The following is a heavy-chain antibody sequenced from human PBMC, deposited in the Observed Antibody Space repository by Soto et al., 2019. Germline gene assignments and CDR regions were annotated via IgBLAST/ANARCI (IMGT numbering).Heavy chain of an antibody. J-gene: IGHJ6*02. V-gene: IGHV3-23*01. Sequence: GGSLRLSCAASGLTFSSYAMSWVRQAPGKGLEWVSGISGSGDSTYYADSVKGRFTISRDNSKNTLYLQMNSLRAEDTAVYYCARAVRSGSYPYYYYGMDVWGQGTTVTVSS. CDR1: GLTFSSYA. CDR2: ISGSGDST. CDR3: ARAVRSGSYPYYYYGMDV. D-gene: IGHD3-10*01.